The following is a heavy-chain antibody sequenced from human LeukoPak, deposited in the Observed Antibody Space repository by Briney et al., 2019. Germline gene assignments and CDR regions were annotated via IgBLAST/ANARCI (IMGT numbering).Heavy chain of an antibody. CDR1: GFTFSSYA. CDR2: ISGSGGST. V-gene: IGHV3-23*01. D-gene: IGHD3-10*01. J-gene: IGHJ4*02. CDR3: AKVLLWFGESLDY. Sequence: PGGSLRFSCAASGFTFSSYAMSWVRQAPGKGLEWVSAISGSGGSTYYADSVKGRFTISRDNSKNTLYLQMNSLRAEDTAVYYCAKVLLWFGESLDYWGQGTLVTVSS.